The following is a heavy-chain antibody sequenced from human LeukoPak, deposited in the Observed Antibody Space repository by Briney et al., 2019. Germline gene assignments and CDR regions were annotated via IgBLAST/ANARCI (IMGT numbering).Heavy chain of an antibody. V-gene: IGHV1-69*13. D-gene: IGHD6-13*01. Sequence: ASVKVSCKASGGTFSSYAINWVRQAPGQGLEWMGGVIPIFGTANYAQKFQGRVTITAVESMSTAYMELSSLRSEDTAVYYCARGGEQYSSGWYSAPGFDYWGQGTLVTVSS. CDR2: VIPIFGTA. CDR3: ARGGEQYSSGWYSAPGFDY. CDR1: GGTFSSYA. J-gene: IGHJ4*02.